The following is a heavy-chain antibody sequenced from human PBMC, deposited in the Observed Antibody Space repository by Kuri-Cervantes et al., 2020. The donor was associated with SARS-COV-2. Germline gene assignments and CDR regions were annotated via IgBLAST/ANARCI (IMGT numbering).Heavy chain of an antibody. CDR1: GFTFSSYA. D-gene: IGHD6-13*01. V-gene: IGHV3-23*01. J-gene: IGHJ6*02. CDR2: ISGSGGGT. CDR3: AKNRREKGVYGAYYYYGMDV. Sequence: GGSLRLSCAASGFTFSSYAMSWVRQAPGKGLEWVSAISGSGGGTYNADSAKARFTISRDNSKNTLYLQMNSLRAEDTAEYYCAKNRREKGVYGAYYYYGMDVWGQGTTVTVSS.